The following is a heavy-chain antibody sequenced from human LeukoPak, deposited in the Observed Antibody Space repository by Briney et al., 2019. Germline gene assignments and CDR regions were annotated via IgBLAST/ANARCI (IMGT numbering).Heavy chain of an antibody. Sequence: GGSLRLSCAASGFTFRTFEMNWVRQAPGKGLERVSYISSSGSNIYYADSVKGRFTISRDNAKNSLYLQMNSLRVEDTAVYYCARADMATITIDYWGQGTLVTVSS. CDR2: ISSSGSNI. CDR3: ARADMATITIDY. V-gene: IGHV3-48*03. J-gene: IGHJ4*02. D-gene: IGHD5-24*01. CDR1: GFTFRTFE.